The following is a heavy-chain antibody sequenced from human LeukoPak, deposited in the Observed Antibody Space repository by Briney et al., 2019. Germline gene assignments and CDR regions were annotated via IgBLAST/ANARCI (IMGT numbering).Heavy chain of an antibody. Sequence: TLSLTCTVSGGSISSGGYYWSWIRQPPGKGLEWLALIYWDDDKRYRPSLKSRLTITKDTSKNQVVLTMTNMDPVDTATYYCAHISRWYLILDYWGQGTLVTVSS. CDR1: GGSISSGGYY. J-gene: IGHJ4*02. V-gene: IGHV2-5*08. CDR2: IYWDDDK. CDR3: AHISRWYLILDY. D-gene: IGHD6-13*01.